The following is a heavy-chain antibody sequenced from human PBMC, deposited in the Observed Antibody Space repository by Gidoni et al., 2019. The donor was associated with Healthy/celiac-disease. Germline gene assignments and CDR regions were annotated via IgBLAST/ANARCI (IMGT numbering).Heavy chain of an antibody. CDR3: ARDSVWSPAGLTNYYYYYGMDV. D-gene: IGHD3-9*01. J-gene: IGHJ6*02. V-gene: IGHV3-66*01. Sequence: EVQLVESGGGLVQPGGSLRLSCAASGFTVSSNYMSWVRQATGKGLEWVSVIYSGGSTYYADSVKGRFTISRDNSKNTLYLQMNSLRAEDTAVYYCARDSVWSPAGLTNYYYYYGMDVWGQGTTVTVSS. CDR2: IYSGGST. CDR1: GFTVSSNY.